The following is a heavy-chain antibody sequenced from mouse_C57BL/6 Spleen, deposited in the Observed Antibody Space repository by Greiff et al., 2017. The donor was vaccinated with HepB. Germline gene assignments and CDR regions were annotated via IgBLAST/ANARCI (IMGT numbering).Heavy chain of an antibody. D-gene: IGHD2-12*01. CDR1: GFTFSDYG. V-gene: IGHV5-17*01. J-gene: IGHJ4*01. CDR2: ISSGSSTI. CDR3: ARPYEDYAMDY. Sequence: EVQLVESGGGLVKPGGSLKLSCAASGFTFSDYGMHWVRQAPEKGLEWVAYISSGSSTIYYADTVKGRSTISRDNAKNTLFLQMTSQRSEDTAMYDCARPYEDYAMDYWGQGTSVTVSS.